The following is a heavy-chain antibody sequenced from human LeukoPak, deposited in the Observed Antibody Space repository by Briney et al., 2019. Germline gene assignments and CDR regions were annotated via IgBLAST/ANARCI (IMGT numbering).Heavy chain of an antibody. V-gene: IGHV3-48*01. Sequence: GGPLRLSCAASGFTFSNYSMNWVRQAPGKGLEWISHISSSSSTIYYADSLKGRFTISRDNAKNSLYLQMNSLRAEDTAVYYCARDGVVAGPWHFDYWGQGTLVTVSS. J-gene: IGHJ4*02. CDR2: ISSSSSTI. CDR3: ARDGVVAGPWHFDY. D-gene: IGHD2-15*01. CDR1: GFTFSNYS.